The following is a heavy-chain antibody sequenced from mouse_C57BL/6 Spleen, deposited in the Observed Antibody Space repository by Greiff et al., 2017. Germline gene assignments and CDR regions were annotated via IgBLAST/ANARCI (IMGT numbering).Heavy chain of an antibody. CDR1: GYAFTNYL. V-gene: IGHV1-54*01. J-gene: IGHJ3*01. Sequence: VQLQQSGAELVRPGTSVKVSCKASGYAFTNYLIEWVKQRPGQGLEWIGVINPGSGGTNYNEKFKGKATLTADKSSSTAYMQLSSLTSEDSAVYFCARERESYYDNDEGLAYWGQGTLVTVSA. CDR3: ARERESYYDNDEGLAY. D-gene: IGHD2-4*01. CDR2: INPGSGGT.